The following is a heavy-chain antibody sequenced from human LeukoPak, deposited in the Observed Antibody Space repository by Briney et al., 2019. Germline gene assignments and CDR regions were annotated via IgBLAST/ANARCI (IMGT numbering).Heavy chain of an antibody. J-gene: IGHJ4*02. D-gene: IGHD6-19*01. CDR2: INSEGSTI. CDR3: ARDNAYSSGWDFDY. V-gene: IGHV3-74*01. Sequence: VSHINSEGSTISYADSVKGRFTISRDDAKNTLYLQMNSLGAEDTAVYYCARDNAYSSGWDFDYWGQGTLVTVSS.